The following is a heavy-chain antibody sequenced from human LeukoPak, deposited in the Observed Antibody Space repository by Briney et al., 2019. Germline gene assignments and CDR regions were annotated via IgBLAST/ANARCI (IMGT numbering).Heavy chain of an antibody. J-gene: IGHJ4*02. CDR1: GINFNTYV. V-gene: IGHV3-23*01. CDR2: SSGSGDRR. D-gene: IGHD3-3*01. CDR3: AKAGSPLYYDFWSCYPRGRYSDY. Sequence: GGSLRLSCVDSGINFNTYVMNWVRQSPGKGLEWVASSSGSGDRRYYADSVKGRFTISRDNSKNTLYLQMNSLRAEDTAVYYCAKAGSPLYYDFWSCYPRGRYSDYWGQGTLVTVTS.